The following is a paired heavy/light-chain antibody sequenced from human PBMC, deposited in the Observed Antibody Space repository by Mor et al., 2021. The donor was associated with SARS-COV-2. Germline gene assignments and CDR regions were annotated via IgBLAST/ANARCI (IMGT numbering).Light chain of an antibody. Sequence: EIVLTQSPGTLSLSPGERATLSCRASQSFSSRSLAWYQQKPGQAPRLLMYDVSSRATGIPDRFSGSGSGTDFTLTISRLDPEDFAVYYCQQYYTSVTFGGGTKVEIK. CDR3: QQYYTSVT. CDR2: DVS. CDR1: QSFSSRS. J-gene: IGKJ4*01. V-gene: IGKV3-20*01.
Heavy chain of an antibody. Sequence: QVQLVQSGAEVKKPGASVKVSCKASGNTVTVYYIHWVRQAPGQGLEWMGWINPNSGDTNYAQKFQGSVTMTSDTSISTAYMELSRLTSDDTALYYCARQLKLGSWYYDYWGQGTLVTVSS. V-gene: IGHV1-2*04. CDR3: ARQLKLGSWYYDY. CDR1: GNTVTVYY. J-gene: IGHJ4*02. CDR2: INPNSGDT. D-gene: IGHD1-1*01.